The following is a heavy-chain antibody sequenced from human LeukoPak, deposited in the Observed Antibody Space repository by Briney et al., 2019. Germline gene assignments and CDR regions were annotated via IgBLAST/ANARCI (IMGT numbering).Heavy chain of an antibody. CDR3: ARPGYYDIFRRDDAFDI. CDR2: INPNSGGT. Sequence: GASVKVSCKASGYTFTGYYMHWVRQAPGQGLEWMGWINPNSGGTNYAQKFQGRVTMTRDTSISTAYMELSRLRSDDTAVYYCARPGYYDIFRRDDAFDIWGQGTMVTVSS. D-gene: IGHD3-9*01. V-gene: IGHV1-2*02. J-gene: IGHJ3*02. CDR1: GYTFTGYY.